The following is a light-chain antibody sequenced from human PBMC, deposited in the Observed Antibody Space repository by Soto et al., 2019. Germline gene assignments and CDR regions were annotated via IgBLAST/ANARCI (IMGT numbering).Light chain of an antibody. J-gene: IGKJ2*01. Sequence: EIVLTQSPGTLSLSPGERATLSCRASQSVSSSYLAWYQQKPGQAPRLLIYGASSRATGIPDTFSGSVSGTHFTLTISRLEPEDVAVYYCQQYGSSPPYTFGQGTKLEIK. CDR3: QQYGSSPPYT. V-gene: IGKV3-20*01. CDR2: GAS. CDR1: QSVSSSY.